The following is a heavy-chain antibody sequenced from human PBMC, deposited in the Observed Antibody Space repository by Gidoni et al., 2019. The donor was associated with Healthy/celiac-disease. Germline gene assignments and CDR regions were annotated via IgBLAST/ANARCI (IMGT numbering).Heavy chain of an antibody. D-gene: IGHD3-10*01. V-gene: IGHV1-24*01. Sequence: QVQLVQSGAEVKKPGASVKVSCKVSGYTPTELSMHWVRQAPGKGLEWMGGFDPEDGETIYAQKFQGRVTMTEDTSTDTAYMELSSLRSEDTAVYYCATDLWLGESPGYYYYGMDVWGQGTTVTVSS. CDR1: GYTPTELS. J-gene: IGHJ6*02. CDR3: ATDLWLGESPGYYYYGMDV. CDR2: FDPEDGET.